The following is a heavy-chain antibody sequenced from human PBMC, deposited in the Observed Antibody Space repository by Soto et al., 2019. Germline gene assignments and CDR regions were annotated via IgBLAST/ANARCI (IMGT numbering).Heavy chain of an antibody. V-gene: IGHV4-30-4*01. D-gene: IGHD6-13*01. CDR3: AIGAGRARPNWFDP. Sequence: SETLSLTCTVSGGSISSGDYYWSWIRQPPGKGLEWIGYIYYSGSTYYNPSLKSRVTISVDTSKNQFSLKLSSVTAADTAVYYCAIGAGRARPNWFDPWGQGTLVTVSS. CDR1: GGSISSGDYY. CDR2: IYYSGST. J-gene: IGHJ5*02.